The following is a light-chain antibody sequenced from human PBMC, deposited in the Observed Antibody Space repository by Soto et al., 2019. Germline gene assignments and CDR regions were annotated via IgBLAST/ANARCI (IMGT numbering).Light chain of an antibody. CDR2: EVS. V-gene: IGLV2-23*02. J-gene: IGLJ1*01. CDR3: CSYAGSSTYV. CDR1: SSDVGSYNL. Sequence: QSALIQPASVSGSPGQSITISCTGTSSDVGSYNLVSWYQQHPGKAPKLMIYEVSKRPSGVSNRFSGSKSGNTASLTISGLQAEDEADYYCCSYAGSSTYVFGTGTKSPS.